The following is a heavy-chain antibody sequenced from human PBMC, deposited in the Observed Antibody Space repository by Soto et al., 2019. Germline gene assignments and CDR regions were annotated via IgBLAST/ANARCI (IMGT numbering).Heavy chain of an antibody. CDR1: GYTFTNYG. CDR2: ISANNGNT. J-gene: IGHJ4*02. D-gene: IGHD2-15*01. CDR3: ARDPLDIVVVVAASGGFDY. Sequence: GASVKVSCKASGYTFTNYGISWVRQDPGQGLEWMGWISANNGNTNYAQKLQGRVTMTTDTSTSTAYMELRSLRSDDTAVYYCARDPLDIVVVVAASGGFDYWGQGTLVTVSS. V-gene: IGHV1-18*01.